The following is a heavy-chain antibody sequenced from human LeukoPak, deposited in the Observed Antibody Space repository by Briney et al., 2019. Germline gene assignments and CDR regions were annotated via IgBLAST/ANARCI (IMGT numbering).Heavy chain of an antibody. J-gene: IGHJ4*02. CDR1: GFPFSSYA. CDR2: INRSGGST. V-gene: IGHV3-23*01. CDR3: AKGLIWGSCYDY. Sequence: GSLRLSFAASGFPFSSYAMSWVRPAPGKGLEWGSAINRSGGSTYYADSVKGRFTSSRDNSKKTLYLQMNSLRAEDTAVYYCAKGLIWGSCYDYWGQGTLVTVSS. D-gene: IGHD3-16*01.